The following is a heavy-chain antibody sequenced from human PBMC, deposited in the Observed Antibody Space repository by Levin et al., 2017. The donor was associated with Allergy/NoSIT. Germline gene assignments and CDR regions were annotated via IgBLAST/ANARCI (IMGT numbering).Heavy chain of an antibody. D-gene: IGHD3-16*01. CDR3: AKGLRLGELLDY. CDR2: ISWDGGST. J-gene: IGHJ4*02. CDR1: GFTFDDYT. Sequence: GESLKISCAASGFTFDDYTMHWVRQAPGKGLEWVSLISWDGGSTYYADSVKGRFTISRDNSKNSLYLQMNSLRTEDTALYYCAKGLRLGELLDYWGQGTLVTVSS. V-gene: IGHV3-43*01.